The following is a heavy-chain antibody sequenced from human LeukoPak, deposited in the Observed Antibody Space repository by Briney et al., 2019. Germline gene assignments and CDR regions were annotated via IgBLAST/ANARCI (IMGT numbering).Heavy chain of an antibody. CDR1: TESMRSYY. J-gene: IGHJ3*01. Sequence: SETLSLTCSMSTESMRSYYWSWIRQPPGMGLEWIGEINPSGGTGYSPSLKSRVTISKDPSKNHLSLKLTSVTAADTAVYFCARHVDGGKKAFDLWGQGTMVTVSS. CDR2: INPSGGT. D-gene: IGHD4-23*01. CDR3: ARHVDGGKKAFDL. V-gene: IGHV4-34*01.